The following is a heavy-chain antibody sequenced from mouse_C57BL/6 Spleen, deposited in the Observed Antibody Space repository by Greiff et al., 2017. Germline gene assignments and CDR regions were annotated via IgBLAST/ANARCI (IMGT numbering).Heavy chain of an antibody. CDR1: GYTFTSST. D-gene: IGHD1-1*01. V-gene: IGHV1-4*01. J-gene: IGHJ4*01. Sequence: QVQLKQPGAELARPGASVKMSCKASGYTFTSSTMHWVKQRHGQGLEWIGYINPSSGYTKYNQKFKDKATWTADKSSSTAYMPLSSLTSEDSAVYYCARSHYDYAMDYWGQGTSVTVSS. CDR3: ARSHYDYAMDY. CDR2: INPSSGYT.